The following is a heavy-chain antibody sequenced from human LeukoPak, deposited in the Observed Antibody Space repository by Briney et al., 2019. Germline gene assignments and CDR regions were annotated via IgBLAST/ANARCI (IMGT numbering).Heavy chain of an antibody. CDR2: IYYSGST. CDR3: ARVTAPRHYYGMDV. V-gene: IGHV4-31*03. J-gene: IGHJ6*02. CDR1: GGSISSGGYS. Sequence: SETLSLTCTVSGGSISSGGYSWSWLRQHPGKGLEWIGYIYYSGSTYYNPSLKSRVTISVDTSKNQFSLKLSSVTAADTAVYYCARVTAPRHYYGMDVWGQGTTVTVSS.